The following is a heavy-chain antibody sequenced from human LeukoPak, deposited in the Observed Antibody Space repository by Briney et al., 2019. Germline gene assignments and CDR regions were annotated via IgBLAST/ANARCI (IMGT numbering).Heavy chain of an antibody. CDR3: ARDDYGYLFDY. J-gene: IGHJ4*02. V-gene: IGHV1-2*02. Sequence: ASVKVSCKASGYTFTGYSMHWVRQAPGQGLEWMGWINPNSGGTHFAQKFQGRVTMTTDTSTSTAYMELRSLRSDDTAVYYCARDDYGYLFDYWGQGTLVTVSS. CDR2: INPNSGGT. CDR1: GYTFTGYS. D-gene: IGHD4/OR15-4a*01.